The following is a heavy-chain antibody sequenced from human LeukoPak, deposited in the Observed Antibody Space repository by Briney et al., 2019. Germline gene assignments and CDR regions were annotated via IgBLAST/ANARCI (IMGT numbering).Heavy chain of an antibody. CDR1: GFTFSGYG. J-gene: IGHJ4*02. Sequence: PGGSLRLSCAASGFTFSGYGMHWVRQAPGKGLEWVAFIRYDGSNKYYADSVKGRFTISRDNSKNTLYLQMNSLRAEDTAVYYCAKDLRDYYDSSGQPDWGQGTLVTVSS. V-gene: IGHV3-30*02. D-gene: IGHD3-22*01. CDR3: AKDLRDYYDSSGQPD. CDR2: IRYDGSNK.